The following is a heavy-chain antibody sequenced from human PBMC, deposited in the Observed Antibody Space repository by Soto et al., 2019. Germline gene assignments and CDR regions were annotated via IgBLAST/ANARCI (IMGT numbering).Heavy chain of an antibody. CDR3: AGHQEDFGRLGAFDI. D-gene: IGHD3-16*01. CDR2: IYYRGST. J-gene: IGHJ3*02. CDR1: GDSIGSGSYY. Sequence: SETLSLTCVVSGDSIGSGSYYWGWIRQPPGKGLQWIASIYYRGSTYYTPSLESRLTISLDTSRNLFSLKLRSVTAADTAIYYCAGHQEDFGRLGAFDIWGQGTMVTVSS. V-gene: IGHV4-39*01.